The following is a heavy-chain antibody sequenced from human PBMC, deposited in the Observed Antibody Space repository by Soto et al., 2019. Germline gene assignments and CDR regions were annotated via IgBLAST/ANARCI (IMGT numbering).Heavy chain of an antibody. V-gene: IGHV4-38-2*01. CDR3: ARVGPWVPYYYDSSPYTFENWFDP. D-gene: IGHD3-22*01. J-gene: IGHJ5*02. CDR1: VYSISIGYY. CDR2: IYHGGST. Sequence: PSETLSLTCALSVYSISIGYYWGWLRQPPGKGLECTASIYHGGSTYYNPSLNSRVTLSIDMTNNHVSLILNSVTAADTAVYYCARVGPWVPYYYDSSPYTFENWFDPWGQGTMVTVSS.